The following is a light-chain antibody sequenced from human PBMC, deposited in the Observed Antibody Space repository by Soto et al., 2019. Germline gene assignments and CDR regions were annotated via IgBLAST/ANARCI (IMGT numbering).Light chain of an antibody. J-gene: IGLJ1*01. CDR3: SSFTNTCFYG. CDR2: GVY. V-gene: IGLV2-14*01. CDR1: GSDIGAYNY. Sequence: QSALTQPASVSGSPGQSITISCTGTGSDIGAYNYVSWYQQHPGKAPKLIIYGVYHRPSGVSTRFSASKSAYTASLTISGLQAEDEAYDYGSSFTNTCFYGFGPGTKRTVL.